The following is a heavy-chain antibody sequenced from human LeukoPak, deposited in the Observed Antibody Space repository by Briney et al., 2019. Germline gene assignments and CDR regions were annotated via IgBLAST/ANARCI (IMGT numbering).Heavy chain of an antibody. CDR3: ARAPDNYGIDDY. D-gene: IGHD5-18*01. CDR2: INPSVGST. Sequence: ASVKVSCKASGYTFSSYYMHWVRQAPGQGLEWVGIINPSVGSTSYAPKLQGRVTMTRDTSTSTVYMELSSLRFEDTAVYYCARAPDNYGIDDYWGQGTLVTVSS. V-gene: IGHV1-46*04. CDR1: GYTFSSYY. J-gene: IGHJ4*02.